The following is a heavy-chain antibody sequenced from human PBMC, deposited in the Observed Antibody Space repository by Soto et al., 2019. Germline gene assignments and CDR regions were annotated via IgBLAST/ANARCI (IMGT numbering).Heavy chain of an antibody. V-gene: IGHV4-31*03. Sequence: SETLSLTXTVSGGSISSGGYYWSWIRQHPGKGLEWIGYIYYSGSTYYNPSLKSRVTISVDTSKNQFSLKLSSVTAADTAVYYCARAHYDILTGYYRSPYYFDYWGQGTLVTVSS. CDR1: GGSISSGGYY. CDR3: ARAHYDILTGYYRSPYYFDY. CDR2: IYYSGST. J-gene: IGHJ4*02. D-gene: IGHD3-9*01.